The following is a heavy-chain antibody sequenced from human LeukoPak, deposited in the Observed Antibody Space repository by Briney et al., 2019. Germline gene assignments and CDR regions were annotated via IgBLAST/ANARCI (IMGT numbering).Heavy chain of an antibody. CDR2: IYPGDSDT. J-gene: IGHJ4*02. CDR3: ARHRSYYGSGSYSADY. Sequence: GESLKISCTASGYSFTTYWIGWVRQMPGEGLEWMGIIYPGDSDTRYSPSFQGQVTISADKSISTAYLQWSSLKASDTAMYYCARHRSYYGSGSYSADYWGQGTLVTVSS. D-gene: IGHD3-10*01. CDR1: GYSFTTYW. V-gene: IGHV5-51*01.